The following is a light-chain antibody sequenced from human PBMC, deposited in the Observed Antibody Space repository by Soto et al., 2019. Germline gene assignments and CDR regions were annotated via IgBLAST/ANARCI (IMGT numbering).Light chain of an antibody. V-gene: IGKV3-11*01. CDR2: GVS. CDR1: QSVCSS. Sequence: DILLTQSPATLSSSLGERATITCRASQSVCSSLAWYQQKPGQAPRLLIYGVSSRATGVPCRFSGSGSGTEFTLTISSLQPEDFAVYYCQQHSAFLTFGGGTKVDIK. CDR3: QQHSAFLT. J-gene: IGKJ4*01.